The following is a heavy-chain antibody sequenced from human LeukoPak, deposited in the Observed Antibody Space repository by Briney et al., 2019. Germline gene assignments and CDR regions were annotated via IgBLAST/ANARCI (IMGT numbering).Heavy chain of an antibody. V-gene: IGHV3-30*02. D-gene: IGHD6-19*01. CDR2: IQYDGSNK. CDR3: AKVFSAYSSGWYEYYDY. CDR1: GFTFSSHG. Sequence: GGSLGLSCAASGFTFSSHGVHWVRQAPGKGLEWVAFIQYDGSNKKYADAVKGRFTISRDNSKNTLYLQMNSLRAEDTAVYYCAKVFSAYSSGWYEYYDYWGQGTLVTVSS. J-gene: IGHJ4*02.